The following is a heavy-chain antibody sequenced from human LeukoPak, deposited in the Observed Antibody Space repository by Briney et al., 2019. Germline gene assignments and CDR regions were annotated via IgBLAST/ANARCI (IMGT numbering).Heavy chain of an antibody. Sequence: SETLSLTCTVSGGSISSYYWSWIRQPPGKGLEWIGYTYYSGSTNYNPSLKSRVTISVDTSKNQFSLKLSSVTAADTAVYYCARQLRYFDWYDAFDIWGQGTMVTVSS. CDR3: ARQLRYFDWYDAFDI. D-gene: IGHD3-9*01. CDR1: GGSISSYY. J-gene: IGHJ3*02. V-gene: IGHV4-59*08. CDR2: TYYSGST.